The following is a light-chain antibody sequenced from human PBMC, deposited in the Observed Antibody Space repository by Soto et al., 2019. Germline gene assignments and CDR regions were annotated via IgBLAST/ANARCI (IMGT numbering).Light chain of an antibody. CDR2: EGN. CDR1: SSHIGSSNL. CDR3: CSYAGNSPLYV. J-gene: IGLJ1*01. Sequence: QSALTQPASVSGSPGQSITISCTASSSHIGSSNLVSWYQHHSGKAPKLIIYEGNKRPSGVSNRFSGSKSGKTASLTISGLQAEDEGTYYCCSYAGNSPLYVFGTGTKLTVL. V-gene: IGLV2-23*01.